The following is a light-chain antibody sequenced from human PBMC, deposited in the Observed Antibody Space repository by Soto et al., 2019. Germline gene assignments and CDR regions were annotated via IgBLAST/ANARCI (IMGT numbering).Light chain of an antibody. J-gene: IGKJ2*01. CDR1: QSLVTG. CDR2: GAS. CDR3: QRYHRDLYT. Sequence: DILMTQTPSTLSASVGDRVTLTCRASQSLVTGLAWYQQKPGTAPQLLIYGASTLESGVPSRFSGSGSGTEFTLTISSFQPDDVANYYCQRYHRDLYTVGPGTKLE. V-gene: IGKV1-5*01.